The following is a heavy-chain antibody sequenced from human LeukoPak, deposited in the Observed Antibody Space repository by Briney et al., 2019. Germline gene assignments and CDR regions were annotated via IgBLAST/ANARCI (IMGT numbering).Heavy chain of an antibody. D-gene: IGHD1-26*01. Sequence: GGSLRLSCAASGFTVSSNYMSWVRQAPWKGLEWVSVIYSGGSTYYADSVKGRFTISRDNSKNTLYLQMNSLRAEDTAVYYCARDWESAFDIWGQGTMVTVSS. CDR2: IYSGGST. J-gene: IGHJ3*02. CDR3: ARDWESAFDI. CDR1: GFTVSSNY. V-gene: IGHV3-53*01.